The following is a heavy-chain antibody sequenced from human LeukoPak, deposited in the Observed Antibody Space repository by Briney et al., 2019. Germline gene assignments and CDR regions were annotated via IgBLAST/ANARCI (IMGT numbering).Heavy chain of an antibody. D-gene: IGHD3-10*01. Sequence: SETLSLTCTVSGGSISSYYWSWIRQPPGKGLEWIGHIYGSGSTNYNPSLKSRVTLSVDTSKNQFSLKLSSVTAADTAVYYCAREKSYYYGSGSPNWFDPWGQGTLVTVSS. CDR3: AREKSYYYGSGSPNWFDP. CDR2: IYGSGST. V-gene: IGHV4-59*12. J-gene: IGHJ5*02. CDR1: GGSISSYY.